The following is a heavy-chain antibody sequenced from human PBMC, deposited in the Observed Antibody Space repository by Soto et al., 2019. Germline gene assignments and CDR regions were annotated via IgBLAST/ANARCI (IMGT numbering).Heavy chain of an antibody. CDR1: GDSINSYY. Sequence: QVHLQESGPGLVKPSETLSLTCSVSGDSINSYYWNWIRQPPGKGLEWIGYIYYTGNTNYNPSLKSRVIISLDMSKNQFSLSLSSVTAADTAVYYCARSGNNWFDPLGQGTLVTVSS. CDR3: ARSGNNWFDP. V-gene: IGHV4-59*01. J-gene: IGHJ5*02. CDR2: IYYTGNT.